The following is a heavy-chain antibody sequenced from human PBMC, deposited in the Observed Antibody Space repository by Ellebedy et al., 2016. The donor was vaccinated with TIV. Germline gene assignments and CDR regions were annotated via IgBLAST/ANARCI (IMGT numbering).Heavy chain of an antibody. Sequence: GESLKISXAASGFTFSSYAMSWVRQAPGKGLEWVSTISGSGGNTYYADSVKGRFTISRDNSKKTLDLQMNSLRAEDTALYYCTYSSSCDYWGQGTLVTVSS. V-gene: IGHV3-23*01. D-gene: IGHD6-6*01. J-gene: IGHJ4*02. CDR3: TYSSSCDY. CDR1: GFTFSSYA. CDR2: ISGSGGNT.